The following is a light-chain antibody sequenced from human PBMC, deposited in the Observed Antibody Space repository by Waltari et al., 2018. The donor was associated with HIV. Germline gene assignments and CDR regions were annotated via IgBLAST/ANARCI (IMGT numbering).Light chain of an antibody. J-gene: IGKJ1*01. Sequence: ENVLTQSPGTLSLSPGDTATLSCRASQSLTTNFLAWYQQKPGQAPRLLIYGGSNRATGIPDRFSGSGSGTDFTLTISRLEPEDFVVYYCHQYSSSYQTFGQGTKVEI. CDR3: HQYSSSYQT. CDR2: GGS. V-gene: IGKV3-20*01. CDR1: QSLTTNF.